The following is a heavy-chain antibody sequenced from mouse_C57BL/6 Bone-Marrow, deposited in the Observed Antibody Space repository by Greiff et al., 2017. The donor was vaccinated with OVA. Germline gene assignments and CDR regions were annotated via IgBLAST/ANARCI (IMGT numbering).Heavy chain of an antibody. V-gene: IGHV1-85*01. D-gene: IGHD1-2*01. Sequence: VQLQQSGPELVKPGASVKLSCKASGYTFTSYDINWVKQRPGQGLEWIGWIYPRDGSTKYTAKFKGKATLTVDTSSSTAYMELHSLTSEDSAVYFCITTARGFAYWGQGTLVTVSA. J-gene: IGHJ3*01. CDR3: ITTARGFAY. CDR1: GYTFTSYD. CDR2: IYPRDGST.